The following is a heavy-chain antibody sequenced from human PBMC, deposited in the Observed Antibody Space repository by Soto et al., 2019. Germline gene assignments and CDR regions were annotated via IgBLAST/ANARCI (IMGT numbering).Heavy chain of an antibody. Sequence: VASVKVSCKASGGTFSSYAISWVRQAPGQGLEWMGGIIPIFGTANYAQKFQGRVTITADESTSTAYMELSSLRSEDTAVYYCATSRGLYCISTSCYYTFDYWGQGTLVTVSS. CDR3: ATSRGLYCISTSCYYTFDY. CDR1: GGTFSSYA. V-gene: IGHV1-69*13. J-gene: IGHJ4*02. D-gene: IGHD2-2*01. CDR2: IIPIFGTA.